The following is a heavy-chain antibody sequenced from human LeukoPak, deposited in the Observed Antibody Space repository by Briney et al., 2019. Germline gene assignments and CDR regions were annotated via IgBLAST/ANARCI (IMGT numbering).Heavy chain of an antibody. J-gene: IGHJ6*03. CDR1: GFTFSSYA. CDR2: ISGSGGST. CDR3: AKEGYSSGWYTGAYYYYYYMDV. V-gene: IGHV3-23*01. Sequence: PGGSLRLSCAASGFTFSSYAMSWVRQAPGKGLEWVSAISGSGGSTYYADSVKGRFTISRDNSKNTLYLQMNSLRAEDTAVYYCAKEGYSSGWYTGAYYYYYYMDVWGKGTTVTVSS. D-gene: IGHD6-19*01.